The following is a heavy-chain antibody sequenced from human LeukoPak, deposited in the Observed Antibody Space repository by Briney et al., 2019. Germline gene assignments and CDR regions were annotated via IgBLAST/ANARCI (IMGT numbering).Heavy chain of an antibody. CDR2: INHSGST. J-gene: IGHJ5*02. D-gene: IGHD3-10*01. V-gene: IGHV4-34*01. Sequence: PSETLSLTCAVYGGSFSGYYWSWIRQPPGKGLEWIGEINHSGSTNYNPSLKSRVTISVDTSKNQFSLKLSSVTAADTAVYYCARGILWFGEIGWFDPWGQGTLVTVSS. CDR3: ARGILWFGEIGWFDP. CDR1: GGSFSGYY.